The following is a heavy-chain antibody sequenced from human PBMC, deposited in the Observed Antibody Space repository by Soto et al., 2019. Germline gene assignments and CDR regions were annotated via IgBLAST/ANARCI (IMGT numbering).Heavy chain of an antibody. J-gene: IGHJ4*02. V-gene: IGHV4-34*01. D-gene: IGHD2-15*01. Sequence: SETLSLTCAVYGGSFSGYYWSWIRQPPGKGLEWNGEINHSGSTNYNPSLKSRVTISVDTSKNQFSLKLSSVTAADTAVYYCARRKGKGYCSGGSCLTLSAPIDYWGQGTLVTVSS. CDR2: INHSGST. CDR3: ARRKGKGYCSGGSCLTLSAPIDY. CDR1: GGSFSGYY.